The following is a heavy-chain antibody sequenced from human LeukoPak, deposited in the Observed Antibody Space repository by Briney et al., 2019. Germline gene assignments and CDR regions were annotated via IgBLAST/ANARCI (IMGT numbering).Heavy chain of an antibody. Sequence: PGGSLRLSCAASGFTFSSYGMHWVRQAPGKGLEWVAVISYDGSNKYYADSVKGRFTISRDNSKNTLYLQMNSLRAEDTAVYYCAKDRKTGITMIAEYFQHWGQGTLVTVSS. J-gene: IGHJ1*01. D-gene: IGHD3-22*01. CDR3: AKDRKTGITMIAEYFQH. CDR1: GFTFSSYG. CDR2: ISYDGSNK. V-gene: IGHV3-30*18.